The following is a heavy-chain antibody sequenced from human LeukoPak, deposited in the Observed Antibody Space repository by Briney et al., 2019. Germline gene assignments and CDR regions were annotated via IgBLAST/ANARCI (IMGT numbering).Heavy chain of an antibody. D-gene: IGHD3-22*01. CDR1: GGTFSSYA. V-gene: IGHV1-69*13. J-gene: IGHJ4*02. Sequence: SVKVSCKASGGTFSSYAISWVRQAPGQGLEWMGVIIPIFGTANYAQKFQGRVTITADESTSTAYMELSSLRSEDTAVYYCARGEAYYYDSSGYLGGWGQGTLVTVSS. CDR3: ARGEAYYYDSSGYLGG. CDR2: IIPIFGTA.